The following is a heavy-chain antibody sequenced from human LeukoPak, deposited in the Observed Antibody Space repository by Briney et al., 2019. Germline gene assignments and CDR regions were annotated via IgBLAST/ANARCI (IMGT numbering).Heavy chain of an antibody. J-gene: IGHJ4*02. V-gene: IGHV3-15*05. CDR3: ARGARGSGTASDY. CDR2: IKSKTDGGTT. D-gene: IGHD3-10*01. Sequence: GGSLRLSCAASGFTFSNAWMSWVRQAPGKGLEWVGRIKSKTDGGTTDYAAPVKGRFTISRDNAKNTLHLQMNSLRAEDTAVYYCARGARGSGTASDYWGQGTLVTVSS. CDR1: GFTFSNAW.